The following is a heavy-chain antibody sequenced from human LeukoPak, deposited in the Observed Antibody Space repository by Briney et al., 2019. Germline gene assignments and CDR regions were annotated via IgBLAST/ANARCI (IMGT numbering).Heavy chain of an antibody. CDR1: GFTFSSYS. CDR3: ARYSGIIKTFDY. V-gene: IGHV3-21*01. D-gene: IGHD1-26*01. Sequence: GGSLRLSCAASGFTFSSYSMNWVRQAPGKGLEWVSSISSSSSYIYYADSVKGRFTVSRDNSKNTLYLQLNSLGAEDTAMYYCARYSGIIKTFDYWGQGTLVTVSS. CDR2: ISSSSSYI. J-gene: IGHJ4*02.